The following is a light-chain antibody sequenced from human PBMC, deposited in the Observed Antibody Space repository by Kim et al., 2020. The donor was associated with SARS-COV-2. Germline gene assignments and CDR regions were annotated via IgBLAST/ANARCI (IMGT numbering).Light chain of an antibody. CDR1: QSVDGW. Sequence: IQMTQSPSTLSAFVGDRVTITCRASQSVDGWLAWYQQKPGKAPRLLIYQASKLARGVPVRFSGSGSGTDFTLTVSNLQPDDSAVYYCKQYETYWTFGPGTKVDIK. J-gene: IGKJ1*01. CDR2: QAS. CDR3: KQYETYWT. V-gene: IGKV1-5*03.